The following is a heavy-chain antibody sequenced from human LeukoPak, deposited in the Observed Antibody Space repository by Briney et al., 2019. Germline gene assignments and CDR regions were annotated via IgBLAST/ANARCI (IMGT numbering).Heavy chain of an antibody. J-gene: IGHJ4*02. CDR1: GGSFSGYY. CDR3: ARCRFGKQIDY. CDR2: ISHSGGT. D-gene: IGHD3-10*01. Sequence: PSETLSLTCAVYGGSFSGYYWSWIRQPPGKGLEWIGEISHSGGTNYNPSLKSRVTISVDTSKNQFSLKLSSVTAADTAVYYCARCRFGKQIDYWGQGTLVTVSS. V-gene: IGHV4-34*01.